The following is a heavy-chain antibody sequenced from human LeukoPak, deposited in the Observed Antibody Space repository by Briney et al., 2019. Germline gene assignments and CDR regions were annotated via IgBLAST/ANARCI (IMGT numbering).Heavy chain of an antibody. CDR2: ISAYNGNT. CDR1: GYTFTSYG. J-gene: IGHJ3*02. D-gene: IGHD3-22*01. Sequence: ASVKVPCKASGYTFTSYGISWVRQAPGQGLEWMGWISAYNGNTKYAQKLQGRVTMTTDTSTSTAYMELRSLRSDDTAVYYCARSYYYDSSGYPDAFDIWGQGTMVTVSS. CDR3: ARSYYYDSSGYPDAFDI. V-gene: IGHV1-18*01.